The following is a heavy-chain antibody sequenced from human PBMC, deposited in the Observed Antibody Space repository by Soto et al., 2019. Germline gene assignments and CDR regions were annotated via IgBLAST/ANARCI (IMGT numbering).Heavy chain of an antibody. D-gene: IGHD3-10*01. CDR1: GDSITSGDYS. V-gene: IGHV4-30-2*01. J-gene: IGHJ4*02. CDR3: ARGRAGMLDY. CDR2: IYHSGAT. Sequence: SETLSLTCAVSGDSITSGDYSWSWIRQPPGRGLEWIGYIYHSGATYTNPSLKSRVTISVDTSKSQFSLRLSSVTAADTAVYSCARGRAGMLDYWGQGTLVTVS.